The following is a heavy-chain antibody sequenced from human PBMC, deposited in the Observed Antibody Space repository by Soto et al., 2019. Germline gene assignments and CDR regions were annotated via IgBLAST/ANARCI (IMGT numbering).Heavy chain of an antibody. Sequence: SETLSLTCTVSGGSFSSSSYYWSWIRQPPGKGLEWIGYIYYSGSTNYNPSLESRVTISVDTSMNQFSLKLSSVTAADTAVYYCARSDGRYWGQGTLVTVSS. CDR2: IYYSGST. V-gene: IGHV4-61*01. CDR1: GGSFSSSSYY. J-gene: IGHJ4*02. CDR3: ARSDGRY.